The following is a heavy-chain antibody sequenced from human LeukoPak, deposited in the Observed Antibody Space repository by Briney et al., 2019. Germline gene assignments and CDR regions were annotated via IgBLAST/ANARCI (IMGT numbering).Heavy chain of an antibody. J-gene: IGHJ4*02. D-gene: IGHD3-3*01. CDR2: ISSSGNT. CDR3: ARLGAGPTYYDFWSGYSSFYFDY. Sequence: LTCIVSGGSTSGGNYYWGWIRQPPGKGLEWIGGISSSGNTYYNPSLKSRITISIDTSKNHFSLKLSSVTAADTAVYYCARLGAGPTYYDFWSGYSSFYFDYWGQGTLVTVSS. V-gene: IGHV4-39*02. CDR1: GGSTSGGNYY.